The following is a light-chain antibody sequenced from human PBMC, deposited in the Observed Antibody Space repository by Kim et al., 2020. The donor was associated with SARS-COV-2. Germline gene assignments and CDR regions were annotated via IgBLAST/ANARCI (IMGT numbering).Light chain of an antibody. J-gene: IGKJ4*01. V-gene: IGKV1-33*01. CDR3: QQSGT. CDR1: QDISNY. Sequence: DIQMTQSPSSLSASVGDRVTITCQASQDISNYLNWYQQKPGKAPKLLIYDASNLETGVPSRFSGSGSGTDFTFTISSLQPEDIATYYCQQSGTFGGGTKLEI. CDR2: DAS.